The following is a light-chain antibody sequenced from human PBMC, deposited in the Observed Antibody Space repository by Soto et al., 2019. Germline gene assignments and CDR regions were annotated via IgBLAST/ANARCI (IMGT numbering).Light chain of an antibody. CDR3: QQYGRSPWT. J-gene: IGKJ1*01. CDR2: GAS. CDR1: QSVISTH. Sequence: EIVLTQSPGTLSLSPGXSATLSCRASQSVISTHLVWFQHKSGQAPRLLIYGASVRASGIPDRFSGSGSGTDFTLTIGRLEPKDSAVYYCQQYGRSPWTFGQGTKVDIK. V-gene: IGKV3-20*01.